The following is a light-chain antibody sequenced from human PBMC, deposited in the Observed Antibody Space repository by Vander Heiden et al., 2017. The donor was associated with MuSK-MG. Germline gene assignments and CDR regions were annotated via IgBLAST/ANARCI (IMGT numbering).Light chain of an antibody. J-gene: IGLJ2*01. Sequence: QPVLTHSSSASASLGSSVKLTCTLSSGHSSYIVAWHQQQPGKAPRYLMKLEGSGSYNKGSGVPDRFSGSSSGADRYLTISNRQSEDEADYYCETWDSNTHRVFGGGTKLTVL. CDR2: LEGSGSY. CDR1: SGHSSYI. V-gene: IGLV4-60*03. CDR3: ETWDSNTHRV.